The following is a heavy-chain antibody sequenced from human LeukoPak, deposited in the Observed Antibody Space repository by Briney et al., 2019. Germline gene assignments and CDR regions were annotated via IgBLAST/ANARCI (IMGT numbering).Heavy chain of an antibody. V-gene: IGHV4-30-2*01. J-gene: IGHJ5*02. CDR3: ARGGYSWYDD. CDR1: DGSISTVS. CDR2: IDQSGRT. Sequence: PSETLSLTCAVPDGSISTVSWSWIRQPQGKGLQWIGYIDQSGRTYYNPSLKSRVTMSLDRSKSQFSLNLNSVTAADTAVYFCARGGYSWYDDWGQGILVTVSS.